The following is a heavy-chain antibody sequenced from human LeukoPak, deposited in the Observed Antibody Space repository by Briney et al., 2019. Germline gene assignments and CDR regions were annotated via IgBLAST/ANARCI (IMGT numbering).Heavy chain of an antibody. J-gene: IGHJ5*02. D-gene: IGHD3-22*01. V-gene: IGHV4-61*02. Sequence: SQTLSPTCTVPGVSISGGSDFWSWIRQPAGKGLEWIGRIYSSGNTNYNPSLKSRVTISLDTSKNQFSLTLSSVTAADTAVYYCARDQSYYYDTPFDPWGQGTLVTVSS. CDR2: IYSSGNT. CDR3: ARDQSYYYDTPFDP. CDR1: GVSISGGSDF.